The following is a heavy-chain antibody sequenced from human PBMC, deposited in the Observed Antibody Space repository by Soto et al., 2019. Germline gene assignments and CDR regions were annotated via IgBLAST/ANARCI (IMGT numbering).Heavy chain of an antibody. CDR2: IRSKANSYAT. V-gene: IGHV3-73*01. Sequence: EVQLLESGGGLVQPGGSLKLSCAASGFTFSGSAMHWVRQASGKGLEWVGRIRSKANSYATAYAASVKGRFTISRDDSKNTAYLQMNSLKTEDTAVYYCTRQVAVAVYYYYGMDVWGQGTTVTVSS. J-gene: IGHJ6*02. CDR3: TRQVAVAVYYYYGMDV. CDR1: GFTFSGSA. D-gene: IGHD6-19*01.